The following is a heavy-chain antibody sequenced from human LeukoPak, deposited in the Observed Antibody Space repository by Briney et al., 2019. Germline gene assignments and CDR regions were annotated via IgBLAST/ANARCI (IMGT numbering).Heavy chain of an antibody. Sequence: SETLSLTCSVSGVSISSSRYYWGWIRQPPGKGLEWIGSIYYSGSTYNNPSLKSRVTISVDTSKNQFSLKLSSVTAADTAIYYCARLSGWHAGYYFDYWGQGTLVTVSS. V-gene: IGHV4-39*01. D-gene: IGHD6-19*01. CDR3: ARLSGWHAGYYFDY. J-gene: IGHJ4*02. CDR2: IYYSGST. CDR1: GVSISSSRYY.